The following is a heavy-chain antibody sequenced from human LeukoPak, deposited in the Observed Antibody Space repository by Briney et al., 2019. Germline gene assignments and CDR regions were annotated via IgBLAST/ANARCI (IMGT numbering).Heavy chain of an antibody. Sequence: SGTLSLTCAVYGGSFSGYYWSWIRQPPGKGLEWIGEINHSGSTNYNPSLKSRVTISVDTSKNQFSLKLSSVTAADTAVYYCARRDFDSYFDYWGQGTLVTVSS. CDR3: ARRDFDSYFDY. D-gene: IGHD3-9*01. V-gene: IGHV4-34*01. J-gene: IGHJ4*02. CDR2: INHSGST. CDR1: GGSFSGYY.